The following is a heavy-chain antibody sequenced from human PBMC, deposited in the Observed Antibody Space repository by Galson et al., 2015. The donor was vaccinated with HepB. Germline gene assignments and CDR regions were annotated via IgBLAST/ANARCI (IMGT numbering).Heavy chain of an antibody. J-gene: IGHJ6*02. CDR3: VRQEGTSFFGYYYGMDV. CDR2: IYPDDSDT. Sequence: QSGAEVKKSGESLTISCKGSGYSFHSHWIGWVRQMPGKRLEWMGLIYPDDSDTKYSPSFQGQVTISADKSISTVHLQWSSLKASDTATYYCVRQEGTSFFGYYYGMDVWGQGTTVTVSS. V-gene: IGHV5-51*01. CDR1: GYSFHSHW. D-gene: IGHD2-2*01.